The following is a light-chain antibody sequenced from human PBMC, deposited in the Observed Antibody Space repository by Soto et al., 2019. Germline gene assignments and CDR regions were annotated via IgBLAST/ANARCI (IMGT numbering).Light chain of an antibody. V-gene: IGKV3-20*01. Sequence: EIVLTQSPATLSLSPGERATLSCRASQSIGLAIAWYQHKPGQAPRLLIFDASQRATGIPDRFSGSGSGTDFTLTISRLEPEDFAVYYCQQYVSSPWAFGQGTKVDIK. CDR2: DAS. CDR3: QQYVSSPWA. J-gene: IGKJ1*01. CDR1: QSIGLA.